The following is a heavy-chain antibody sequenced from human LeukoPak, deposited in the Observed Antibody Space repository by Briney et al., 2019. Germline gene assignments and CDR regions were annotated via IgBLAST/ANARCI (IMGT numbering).Heavy chain of an antibody. J-gene: IGHJ5*02. Sequence: SQTLSHTCAVSGGSISSGDYSWSWPRQPPGKGLEWIGYIYHSWSTYYNPSLRSRLTIAVDRSKNQFSLKLNSVTTADTAVYYCARTTALLWFGKLLPNWFDPWGQGTLVTVSS. CDR2: IYHSWST. CDR1: GGSISSGDYS. V-gene: IGHV4-30-2*01. D-gene: IGHD3-10*01. CDR3: ARTTALLWFGKLLPNWFDP.